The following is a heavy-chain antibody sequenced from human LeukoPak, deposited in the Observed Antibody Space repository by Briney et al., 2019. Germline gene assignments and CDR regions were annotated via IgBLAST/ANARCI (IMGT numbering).Heavy chain of an antibody. V-gene: IGHV3-7*01. CDR1: GFTFSSYG. CDR3: ARWGYNSGWYLDY. D-gene: IGHD6-19*01. CDR2: IRPDASDM. Sequence: GGSLRLSCAAFGFTFSSYGMHWVRQAPGKGLEWIANIRPDASDMFYVDSVKGRFTISRDNAETSLYLQMNSLRVEDTAIYYCARWGYNSGWYLDYWGQGTLVTVYS. J-gene: IGHJ4*02.